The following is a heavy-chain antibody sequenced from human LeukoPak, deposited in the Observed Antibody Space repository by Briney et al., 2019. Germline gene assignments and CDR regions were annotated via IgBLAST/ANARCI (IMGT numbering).Heavy chain of an antibody. V-gene: IGHV3-33*01. D-gene: IGHD1-7*01. CDR2: IWYDGSNK. J-gene: IGHJ6*02. CDR3: AREGGTGTTGDYYYYGMDV. CDR1: GFTFSSYS. Sequence: GGSLRLSCAASGFTFSSYSMHWVRQAPGKGLEWVAVIWYDGSNKYYADSVKGRFTISRDNSKNTLYLQMNSLRAEDTAVYYCAREGGTGTTGDYYYYGMDVWGQGTTVTVSS.